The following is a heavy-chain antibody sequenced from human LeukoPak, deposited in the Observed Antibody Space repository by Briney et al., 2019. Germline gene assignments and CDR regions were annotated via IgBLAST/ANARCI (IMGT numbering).Heavy chain of an antibody. Sequence: PSETLSLTCTVSGGSISSSSYYWGWIRQPPGKGLEWIGSIYYSGSTYYSPSLKSRVTMSVDTSKNQFSLKLSSVTAADTAVYYCARLFLYSNNWLAGSGFDYWGQGALVTVSS. CDR2: IYYSGST. V-gene: IGHV4-39*01. J-gene: IGHJ4*02. CDR3: ARLFLYSNNWLAGSGFDY. CDR1: GGSISSSSYY. D-gene: IGHD6-13*01.